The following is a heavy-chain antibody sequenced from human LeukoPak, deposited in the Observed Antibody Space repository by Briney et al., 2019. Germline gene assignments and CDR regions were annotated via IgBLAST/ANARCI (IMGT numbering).Heavy chain of an antibody. V-gene: IGHV4-34*01. Sequence: SETLSLTCAVYGGSFSGYYWSWIRQPPGKGLEWIGEINHSGSTNYNPSLKSRVTISVDTSKNQFSLKLSSVTAADTAVYYCARPGREMATITPYYFDYWGQGTLVTVSS. CDR2: INHSGST. J-gene: IGHJ4*02. D-gene: IGHD5-24*01. CDR3: ARPGREMATITPYYFDY. CDR1: GGSFSGYY.